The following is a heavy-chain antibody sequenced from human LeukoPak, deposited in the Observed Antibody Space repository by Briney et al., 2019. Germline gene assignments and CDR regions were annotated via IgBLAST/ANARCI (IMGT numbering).Heavy chain of an antibody. CDR1: GFTSTSYT. V-gene: IGHV3-48*02. Sequence: PARSLRLSCAASGFTSTSYTMNWVRQVARKGLEWVSYTISDGTIKYYGDSVKGRFTVSRDNANNSFYLQMNSLRDEDMAVYYCAAGYSKTRFDYWGQGTLVTVSS. J-gene: IGHJ4*02. CDR2: TISDGTIK. D-gene: IGHD5-18*01. CDR3: AAGYSKTRFDY.